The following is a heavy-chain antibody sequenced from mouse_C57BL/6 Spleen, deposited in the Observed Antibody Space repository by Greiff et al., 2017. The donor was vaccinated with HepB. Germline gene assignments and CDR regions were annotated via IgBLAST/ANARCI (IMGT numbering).Heavy chain of an antibody. CDR3: ARHRLTGKEGFAY. V-gene: IGHV5-6*01. CDR2: ISSGGSYT. J-gene: IGHJ3*01. CDR1: GFTFSSYG. Sequence: VQLKESGGDLVKPGGSLKLSCAASGFTFSSYGMSWVRQTPDKRLEWVATISSGGSYTYYPDSVKGRFTISRDNAKNTLYLQMSSLKSEDTAMYYCARHRLTGKEGFAYWGQGTLVTVSA. D-gene: IGHD4-1*01.